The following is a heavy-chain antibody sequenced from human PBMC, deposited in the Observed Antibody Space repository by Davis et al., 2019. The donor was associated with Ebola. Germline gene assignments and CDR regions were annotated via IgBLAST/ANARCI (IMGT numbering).Heavy chain of an antibody. CDR2: IRSKANSYAT. V-gene: IGHV3-73*01. CDR3: AKDGDRRPFDY. Sequence: GESLKISCAASGFTFSGSAMHWVRQASGKGLEWVGRIRSKANSYATAYAASVKGRFTISRGNSKNTLYLQMNSLRAEDTAVYYCAKDGDRRPFDYWGQGTLVTVSS. J-gene: IGHJ4*02. D-gene: IGHD2-21*01. CDR1: GFTFSGSA.